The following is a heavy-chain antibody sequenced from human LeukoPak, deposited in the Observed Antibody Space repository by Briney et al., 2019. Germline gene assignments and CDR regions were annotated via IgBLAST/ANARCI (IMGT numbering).Heavy chain of an antibody. CDR1: GFTFSSYA. CDR2: ISYDGSNK. V-gene: IGHV3-30-3*01. D-gene: IGHD3-22*01. J-gene: IGHJ4*02. CDR3: ARDRGYYDSSGPLDY. Sequence: GGSLRLSCAASGFTFSSYARHWVRQAPGKGLEWVAVISYDGSNKYYADSVKGRFTISRDNSKNTLYLQMNSLRAEDTAVYYCARDRGYYDSSGPLDYWGQGTLVTVSS.